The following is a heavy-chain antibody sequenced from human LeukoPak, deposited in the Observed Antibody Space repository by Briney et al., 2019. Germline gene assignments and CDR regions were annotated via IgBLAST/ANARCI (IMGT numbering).Heavy chain of an antibody. J-gene: IGHJ4*02. CDR2: IYYSGST. CDR3: ARSAAGYFDY. CDR1: GGSISSSSYY. Sequence: SETLSHTCTVSGGSISSSSYYWGWIRQPPGKGLEWIGSIYYSGSTYYNPSLKSRVTISVDTSKNQFSLKLSSVTAADTAVYYCARSAAGYFDYWGQGTLVTVSS. V-gene: IGHV4-39*01.